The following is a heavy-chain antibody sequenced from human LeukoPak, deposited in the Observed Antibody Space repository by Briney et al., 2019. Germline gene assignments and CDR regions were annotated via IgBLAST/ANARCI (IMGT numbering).Heavy chain of an antibody. J-gene: IGHJ6*03. V-gene: IGHV1-69*05. CDR3: ADCSSTSCYYYYYMDV. D-gene: IGHD2-2*01. Sequence: SVKVSCKASGGTLSSYAISWVRQAPGQGLEWMGRIIPIFGTANYAQTFQGRVTTTTDESTSTAYMKLSSLRSEDTAVYYCADCSSTSCYYYYYMDVWGEGTTVTVSS. CDR2: IIPIFGTA. CDR1: GGTLSSYA.